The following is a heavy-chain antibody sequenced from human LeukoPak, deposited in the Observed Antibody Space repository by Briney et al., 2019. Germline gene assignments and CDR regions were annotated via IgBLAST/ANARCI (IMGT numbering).Heavy chain of an antibody. D-gene: IGHD2-2*01. J-gene: IGHJ4*02. Sequence: SETLSLTCAVYGGSFSGYYWSWIRQPPGKGLEWIGEINHSGSTNYNPSLKSRVTISVDTSKNQFSLKLSSVTAADTAVYYCAREVGGEGTRRFDYWGQGTLVTVSS. CDR1: GGSFSGYY. CDR2: INHSGST. V-gene: IGHV4-34*01. CDR3: AREVGGEGTRRFDY.